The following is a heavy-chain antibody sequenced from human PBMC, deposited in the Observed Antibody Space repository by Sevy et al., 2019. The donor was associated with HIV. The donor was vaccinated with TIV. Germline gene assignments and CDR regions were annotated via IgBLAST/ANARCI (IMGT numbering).Heavy chain of an antibody. D-gene: IGHD1-26*01. CDR3: AKDLLRNQYSGSYGDDY. CDR1: GFTFSSYG. J-gene: IGHJ4*02. Sequence: GGSLRLSCAASGFTFSSYGMHWVRQAPGKGLEWVAFIRYDGSNKYYADSVKGRFTISRDNSKNTLYLQMNSLRAEDTAGYYCAKDLLRNQYSGSYGDDYWGQGTLVTVSS. V-gene: IGHV3-30*02. CDR2: IRYDGSNK.